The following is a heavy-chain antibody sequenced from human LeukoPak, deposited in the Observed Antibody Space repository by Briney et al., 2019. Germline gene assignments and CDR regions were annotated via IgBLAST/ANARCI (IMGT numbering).Heavy chain of an antibody. CDR1: GYTFTSYG. CDR2: ISAYNGNT. V-gene: IGHV1-18*01. D-gene: IGHD3-3*01. CDR3: AREYYDFWSGHSNEYFQH. J-gene: IGHJ1*01. Sequence: GASVKVSCKASGYTFTSYGISWVRQAPGQGLEWMGWISAYNGNTNYAQKLQGRVTMTTDTSTSTAYMELRSLRSDDTAVYYCAREYYDFWSGHSNEYFQHWGQGTLVTVSS.